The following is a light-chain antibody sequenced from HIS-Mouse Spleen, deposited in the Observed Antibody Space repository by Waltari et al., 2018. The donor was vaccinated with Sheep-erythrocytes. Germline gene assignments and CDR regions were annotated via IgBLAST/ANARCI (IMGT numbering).Light chain of an antibody. CDR3: QQYDNLLT. CDR1: QDIANY. J-gene: IGKJ4*01. CDR2: DDS. V-gene: IGKV1-33*01. Sequence: DIQMTQSPSSLSASVGDRVTITCQASQDIANYLNGYQQKPGKATKLLIYDDSNLETGVPERSSGRGSGTEFTFTISSLQPEDSATYYCQQYDNLLTFGGGTKVEIK.